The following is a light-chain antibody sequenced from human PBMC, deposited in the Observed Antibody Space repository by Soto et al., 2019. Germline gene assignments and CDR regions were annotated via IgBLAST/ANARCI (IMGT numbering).Light chain of an antibody. V-gene: IGKV3-11*01. CDR3: QQRSHGLT. Sequence: DIVLTQSPGTLSLSPGDRATLSCRAGQSVSNYVAWYQQRPGQAPRLLIYDASNRATGIPARFSGSGSGTDFTLTISSLEPEDFAVYYCQQRSHGLTFGGGTKV. CDR2: DAS. CDR1: QSVSNY. J-gene: IGKJ4*01.